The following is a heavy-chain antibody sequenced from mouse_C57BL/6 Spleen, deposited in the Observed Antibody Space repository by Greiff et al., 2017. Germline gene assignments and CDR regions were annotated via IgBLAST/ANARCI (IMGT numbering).Heavy chain of an antibody. D-gene: IGHD2-3*01. Sequence: EVQLVESGGGLVKPGGSLKLSCAASGFTFSSYAMSWVRQTPEKRLEWVATISDGGSYTYYPDNVKGRFTISRDNAKNNLYLQMSHLKSEDTAMYYCARAYDYLDYWGQGTTLSVSS. CDR2: ISDGGSYT. CDR1: GFTFSSYA. V-gene: IGHV5-4*01. J-gene: IGHJ2*01. CDR3: ARAYDYLDY.